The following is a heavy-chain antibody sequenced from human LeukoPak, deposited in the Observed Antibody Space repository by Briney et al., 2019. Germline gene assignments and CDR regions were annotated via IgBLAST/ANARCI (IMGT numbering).Heavy chain of an antibody. J-gene: IGHJ5*02. CDR3: ARDRYFDRVRAPSKWFDP. CDR2: INKDGTYT. Sequence: GGSLRLSCVASGFTFSNYWMYWVRQAPGKGLVWVGGINKDGTYTKYADSVKGRITISRDNDKNTLFLQMNSLRAEDTAVYYCARDRYFDRVRAPSKWFDPWAREPWSPSPQ. CDR1: GFTFSNYW. D-gene: IGHD3-9*01. V-gene: IGHV3-74*03.